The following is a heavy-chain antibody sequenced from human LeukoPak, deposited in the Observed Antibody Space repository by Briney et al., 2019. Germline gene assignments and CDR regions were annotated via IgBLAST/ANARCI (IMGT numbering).Heavy chain of an antibody. V-gene: IGHV3-21*01. CDR2: ISISSSYI. CDR3: AREDTYNGYGYGDIDY. Sequence: PGGSLRLSCAASGFTFSSYSMNWVRQAPGKGLEWVSSISISSSYIYYADSVNGRFTISRDNAKNSLYLQTSSLRAEDTAVYYCAREDTYNGYGYGDIDYWGQGTLVTVSS. CDR1: GFTFSSYS. D-gene: IGHD5-18*01. J-gene: IGHJ4*02.